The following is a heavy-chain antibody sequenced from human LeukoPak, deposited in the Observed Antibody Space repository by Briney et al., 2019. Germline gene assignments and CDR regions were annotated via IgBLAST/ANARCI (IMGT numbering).Heavy chain of an antibody. CDR1: GGSFSGYY. CDR3: AREYSSSWYRGWEREINWFDP. J-gene: IGHJ5*02. Sequence: NPSETLSLTCAVYGGSFSGYYWSWIRQPPGKGLEWIGEINHSGSTNYNPSLKSRVTISVDTSKNQFSLKLSSVTAADTAVYYCAREYSSSWYRGWEREINWFDPWGQGTLVTVSS. V-gene: IGHV4-34*01. CDR2: INHSGST. D-gene: IGHD6-13*01.